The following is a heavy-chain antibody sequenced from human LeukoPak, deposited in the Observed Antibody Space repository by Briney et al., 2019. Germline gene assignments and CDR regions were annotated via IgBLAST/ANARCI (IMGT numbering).Heavy chain of an antibody. J-gene: IGHJ4*02. CDR3: ARELSGTYYYGSGSRNFDY. D-gene: IGHD3-10*01. V-gene: IGHV3-48*01. Sequence: GGSLRLSCAASGFTFSSSSMNWVRQAPGKGLEWVSYISSSSSTIYYADSVKGRFTISRGNSKNTLYLQMNSLRAEDTAVYYCARELSGTYYYGSGSRNFDYWGQGTLVTVSS. CDR2: ISSSSSTI. CDR1: GFTFSSSS.